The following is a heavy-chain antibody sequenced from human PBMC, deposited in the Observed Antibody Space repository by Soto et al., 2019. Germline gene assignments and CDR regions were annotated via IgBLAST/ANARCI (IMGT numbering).Heavy chain of an antibody. J-gene: IGHJ5*02. D-gene: IGHD6-25*01. CDR3: ARHPERYSSASDWFDP. V-gene: IGHV4-39*01. CDR2: IYYSGST. Sequence: SETLSLTCTVSGGSISSSSYYWGWIRQPPGKGLEWIGSIYYSGSTYYNPSLRSRVTISVDTSKNQFSLKLSSVTAADTAVYYCARHPERYSSASDWFDPWGQGTLVTVSS. CDR1: GGSISSSSYY.